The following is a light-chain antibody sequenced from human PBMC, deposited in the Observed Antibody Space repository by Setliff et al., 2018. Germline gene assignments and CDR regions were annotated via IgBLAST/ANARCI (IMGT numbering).Light chain of an antibody. V-gene: IGLV2-11*01. Sequence: QSVLTQPRSVSGSPGQSVTISCSGSNRDVGGYNYVSWYQQRPGKAPQLLIYDVTKRPSGVPDRFSGSKSGNTASLTISGLQAGDEADYYCATWDSGLSIEVFGSGTKVTVL. CDR3: ATWDSGLSIEV. CDR2: DVT. CDR1: NRDVGGYNY. J-gene: IGLJ1*01.